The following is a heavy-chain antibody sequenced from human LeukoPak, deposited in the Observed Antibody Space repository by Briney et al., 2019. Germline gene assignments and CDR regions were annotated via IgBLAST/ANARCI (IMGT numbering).Heavy chain of an antibody. V-gene: IGHV3-7*01. J-gene: IGHJ1*01. CDR2: IKQDGSEK. D-gene: IGHD2-2*02. CDR1: GFTFDDYG. CDR3: ARAAVVPAAIPEYFQH. Sequence: GGSLRLSCAASGFTFDDYGMSWVRQAPGKGLEWVANIKQDGSEKYYVDSVKGRFTIPRDNAKNSLYLQMNSLRAEDTAVYYCARAAVVPAAIPEYFQHWGQGTLVTVSS.